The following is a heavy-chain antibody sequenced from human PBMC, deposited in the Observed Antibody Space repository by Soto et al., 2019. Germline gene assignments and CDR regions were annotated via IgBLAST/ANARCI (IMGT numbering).Heavy chain of an antibody. Sequence: QVQLVESGGGVVQPGRSLRLSCAASGFTFSSYAMHWVRQAPGKGLAWVAVISYDGSNKYYADSVKGRFTISRDNSKNTLYLQMNSLRAEETAVYYCARTPRGQWELPYYYYGMDVWGQGTTVTVSS. J-gene: IGHJ6*02. CDR1: GFTFSSYA. CDR3: ARTPRGQWELPYYYYGMDV. D-gene: IGHD1-26*01. V-gene: IGHV3-30-3*01. CDR2: ISYDGSNK.